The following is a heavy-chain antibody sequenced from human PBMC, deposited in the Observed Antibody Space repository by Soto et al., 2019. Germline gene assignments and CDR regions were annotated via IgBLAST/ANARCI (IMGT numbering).Heavy chain of an antibody. D-gene: IGHD3-10*01. CDR3: AKGLWFGELPFDAFDI. CDR1: GFTFSSYG. CDR2: ISYDGSNK. J-gene: IGHJ3*02. Sequence: QVQLVESGGGVVQPGRSLRLSGAASGFTFSSYGMHWVRQAPGKGLEWVAVISYDGSNKYYADSVKVRFTISRDNSKNTLYLQMNSLRAEATAVYYCAKGLWFGELPFDAFDIWGQATMVTVSS. V-gene: IGHV3-30*18.